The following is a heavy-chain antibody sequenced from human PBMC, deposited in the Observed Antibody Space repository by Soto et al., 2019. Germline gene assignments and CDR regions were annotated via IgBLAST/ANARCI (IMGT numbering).Heavy chain of an antibody. CDR2: MSGRSSTT. CDR3: AKNQERELPRVIDF. CDR1: GLTFSNYA. V-gene: IGHV3-23*01. Sequence: EVRLLESGGGLVKPGGSLRLSCETSGLTFSNYAMSWVRQAPGGGLEWVSSMSGRSSTTYYADSVRGRFTISRDRSKNTLYLQMSSLRAEDTALYYCAKNQERELPRVIDFWGQGTLVTVSS. J-gene: IGHJ4*02. D-gene: IGHD1-7*01.